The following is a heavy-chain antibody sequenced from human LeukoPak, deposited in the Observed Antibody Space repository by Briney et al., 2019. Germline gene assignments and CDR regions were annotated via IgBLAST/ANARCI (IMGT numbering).Heavy chain of an antibody. D-gene: IGHD3-22*01. J-gene: IGHJ6*02. V-gene: IGHV4-59*01. CDR2: IYYSGST. Sequence: PSETLSLTCTVSGGSISSYYWSWIRQPPGKGLEWIGYIYYSGSTNYNPSLKSRVTISVDTSKNQFSLKLSSVTAADTAVYYCARDARDSSGYYWPSDYYYGMDVWGQGTTVTVSS. CDR1: GGSISSYY. CDR3: ARDARDSSGYYWPSDYYYGMDV.